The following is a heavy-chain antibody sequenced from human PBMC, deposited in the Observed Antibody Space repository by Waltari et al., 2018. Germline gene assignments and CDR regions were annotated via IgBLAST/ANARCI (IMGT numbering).Heavy chain of an antibody. CDR2: INPNSGGT. V-gene: IGHV1-2*02. Sequence: QVQLVQSGAEVKKPGASVKVSCTASGYTFTGSYMRWVRQAPGQGLEWMGWINPNSGGTNYAQKFQGRVTMTRDTSISTAYMELSRLRSDDTAVYYCARVRSYFAYFDYWGQGTLVTVSS. D-gene: IGHD1-26*01. CDR3: ARVRSYFAYFDY. CDR1: GYTFTGSY. J-gene: IGHJ4*02.